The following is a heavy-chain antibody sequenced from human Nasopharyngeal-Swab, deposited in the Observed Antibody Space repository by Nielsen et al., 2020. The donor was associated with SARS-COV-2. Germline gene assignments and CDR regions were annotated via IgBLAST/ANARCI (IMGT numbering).Heavy chain of an antibody. V-gene: IGHV3-23*01. CDR2: ISRTYST. CDR3: AKGTGMTYRAIDY. CDR1: GFPFSSYA. D-gene: IGHD1-14*01. Sequence: GVLKISCVASGFPFSSYAMNWVRQAPGKGLEWVSAISRTYSTYYADSVRGRFTVSRDNSKNTLYLQMSSLRAEDTAVYYCAKGTGMTYRAIDYWGQGTLVTASS. J-gene: IGHJ4*02.